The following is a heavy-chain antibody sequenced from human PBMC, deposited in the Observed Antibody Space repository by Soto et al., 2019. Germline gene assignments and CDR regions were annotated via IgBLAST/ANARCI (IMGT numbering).Heavy chain of an antibody. CDR3: ARVAAVAGNDAFDI. CDR1: GYTFTSYG. J-gene: IGHJ3*02. Sequence: ASVKVSCKASGYTFTSYGISWVRQAPGQGLEWMGWISAYNGNTNYAQKLQGRVTMTTDTSTSTAYMELRSLRSDDTAVYYCARVAAVAGNDAFDIWGQGTRVTVSS. D-gene: IGHD6-19*01. CDR2: ISAYNGNT. V-gene: IGHV1-18*04.